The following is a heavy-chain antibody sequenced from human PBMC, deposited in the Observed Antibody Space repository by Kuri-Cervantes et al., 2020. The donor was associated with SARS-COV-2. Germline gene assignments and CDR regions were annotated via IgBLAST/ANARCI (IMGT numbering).Heavy chain of an antibody. CDR3: ARDPRRWLQISVSYFDY. CDR2: ISYDGSNK. Sequence: GGSLRLSCAASGFTFSSYAMHWVRQAPGKGLEWVAVISYDGSNKYYADSVKGRFTISRDNSKNTLYLQMNSLKAEDTAVYYRARDPRRWLQISVSYFDYWGQGTLVTVSS. V-gene: IGHV3-30-3*01. J-gene: IGHJ4*02. CDR1: GFTFSSYA. D-gene: IGHD5-24*01.